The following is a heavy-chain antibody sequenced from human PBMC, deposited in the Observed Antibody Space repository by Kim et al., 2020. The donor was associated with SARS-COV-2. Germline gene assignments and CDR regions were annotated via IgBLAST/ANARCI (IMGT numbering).Heavy chain of an antibody. Sequence: SETLSLTCTVSGDSFSAYYWSWIRHLPGKGLEWIGYIFYGGDTNYNPSLKSRVTMSWDTSRNEFSVDLTSVTDADTAIYYCARSEGLASWHQFDYWGQG. V-gene: IGHV4-59*01. D-gene: IGHD6-6*01. CDR3: ARSEGLASWHQFDY. CDR1: GDSFSAYY. J-gene: IGHJ4*02. CDR2: IFYGGDT.